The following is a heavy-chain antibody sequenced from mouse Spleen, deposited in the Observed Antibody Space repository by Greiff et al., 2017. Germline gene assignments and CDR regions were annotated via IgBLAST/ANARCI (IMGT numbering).Heavy chain of an antibody. CDR2: IDPSDSYT. CDR1: GYTFTSYW. V-gene: IGHV1-69*02. J-gene: IGHJ4*01. Sequence: VKLQQPGAELVKPGASVKLSCKASGYTFTSYWMHWVKQRPGQGLEWIGEIDPSDSYTNYNQKFKGKATLTVDKSSSTAYMQLSSLTSEDSAVYYCATVRRLYAMDYWGQGTSVTVSS. D-gene: IGHD2-14*01. CDR3: ATVRRLYAMDY.